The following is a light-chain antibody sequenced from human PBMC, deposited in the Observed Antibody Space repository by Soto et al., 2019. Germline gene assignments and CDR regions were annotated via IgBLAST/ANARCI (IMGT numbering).Light chain of an antibody. CDR2: GAS. CDR1: QSVSSY. J-gene: IGKJ1*01. V-gene: IGKV3D-15*01. Sequence: DIVMTQSPDSLAVSLGERATINCRASQSVSSYLAWYQQKVGQAPRLLIFGASSRATGIPDRFSGSGSGTEFTLTISSLQSEDFAVYYCQQYNNWPPWTFGQGTKVDIK. CDR3: QQYNNWPPWT.